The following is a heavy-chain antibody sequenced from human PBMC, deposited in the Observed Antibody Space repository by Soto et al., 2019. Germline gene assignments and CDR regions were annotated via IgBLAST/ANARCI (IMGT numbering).Heavy chain of an antibody. V-gene: IGHV3-72*01. J-gene: IGHJ6*02. CDR1: GFTFSDHH. CDR2: ARDKANSHTT. Sequence: EVQLVESGEGLVQPGGALRLSCVASGFTFSDHHMDWVRQTPGKGLEWVGRARDKANSHTTEYAAAVRGRATSSRDDSKKSLYLQIDSLQTEDSAVYYCVRAPSTVTSESYYYCGVDVWGQGTTVTVSS. D-gene: IGHD4-17*01. CDR3: VRAPSTVTSESYYYCGVDV.